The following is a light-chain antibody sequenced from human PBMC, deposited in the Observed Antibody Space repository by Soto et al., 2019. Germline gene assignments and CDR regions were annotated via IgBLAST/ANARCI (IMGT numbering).Light chain of an antibody. CDR3: QQSYSIPIH. V-gene: IGKV1-39*01. CDR1: QSISSY. Sequence: DIQMTQAPSSLSASVGDRVTITCRASQSISSYLNWYQQKPGKAPKLLIYAASSLHSGVPSRFSGSGSGTDFTLTISSLQPEDFATYYCQQSYSIPIHFGGGTKVEIK. CDR2: AAS. J-gene: IGKJ4*01.